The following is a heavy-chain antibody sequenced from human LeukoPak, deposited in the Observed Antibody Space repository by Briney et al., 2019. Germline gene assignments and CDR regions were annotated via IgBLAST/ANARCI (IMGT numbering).Heavy chain of an antibody. Sequence: GGSLRLSCAASGFTFSSYSMNWVRQAPGKGLEWISYISSSSSTIYYADSVKGRFTISRDNAQNSLYLQMSSLRAEDSAVYYCAKVRPYYFMDVWGKGTTVTVSS. CDR2: ISSSSSTI. CDR3: AKVRPYYFMDV. CDR1: GFTFSSYS. V-gene: IGHV3-48*01. D-gene: IGHD6-6*01. J-gene: IGHJ6*03.